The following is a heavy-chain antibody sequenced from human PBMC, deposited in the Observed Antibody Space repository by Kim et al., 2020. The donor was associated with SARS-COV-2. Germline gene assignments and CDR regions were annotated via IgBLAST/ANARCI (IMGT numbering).Heavy chain of an antibody. CDR3: ASDPDGYCSGGSCYTH. J-gene: IGHJ6*04. D-gene: IGHD2-15*01. CDR1: GYSFTSYW. V-gene: IGHV5-51*01. CDR2: IYPGDSDT. Sequence: GESLKISCKGSGYSFTSYWIGWVRQMPGKGLGWMGIIYPGDSDTRYSPSFQGQVTIPADKSISTAYLQWSSLKASDTAMYYCASDPDGYCSGGSCYTHWGKGTTVTVSS.